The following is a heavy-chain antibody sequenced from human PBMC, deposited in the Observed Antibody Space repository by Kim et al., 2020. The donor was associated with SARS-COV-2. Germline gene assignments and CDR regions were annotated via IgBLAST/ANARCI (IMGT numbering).Heavy chain of an antibody. CDR1: GGTFSSYA. J-gene: IGHJ5*02. V-gene: IGHV1-69*06. D-gene: IGHD5-12*01. Sequence: SVKVSCKASGGTFSSYAISWVRQAPGQGLEWMGGIIPIFGTANYAQKFQGRVTITADKSTSTAYMELSSLRSEDTAVYYCAREGATRLPPGPPRRFDPWGQGTLVTVSS. CDR3: AREGATRLPPGPPRRFDP. CDR2: IIPIFGTA.